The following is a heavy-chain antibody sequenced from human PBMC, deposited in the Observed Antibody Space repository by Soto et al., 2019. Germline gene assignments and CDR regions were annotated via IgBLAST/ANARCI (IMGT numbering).Heavy chain of an antibody. Sequence: QVQLVQSGAEVKKPGSSVKVSCKASGGTFSSYAISWVRQAPGQGLEWMGGIIPIFGTANYAQKFQGRVTITADEYTSKGYMELISLRSEYTAVYYCARDFNDFWGCYYDYWGQGTLVTVSS. V-gene: IGHV1-69*12. CDR1: GGTFSSYA. CDR3: ARDFNDFWGCYYDY. CDR2: IIPIFGTA. J-gene: IGHJ4*02. D-gene: IGHD3-3*01.